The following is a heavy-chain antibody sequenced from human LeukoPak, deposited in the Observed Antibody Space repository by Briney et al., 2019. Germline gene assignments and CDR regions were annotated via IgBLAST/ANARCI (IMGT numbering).Heavy chain of an antibody. CDR2: VDYNGGT. D-gene: IGHD2/OR15-2a*01. CDR3: ARGFYEPFDR. Sequence: SEALSLTCTVSGCTVSTSHWNWVRQPPGKGLEWIGNVDYNGGTKYNPSLRSRVIMSLDTSKNQFSLKLKFVTAADTALYYCARGFYEPFDRWGQGTLVTVSS. CDR1: GCTVSTSH. J-gene: IGHJ4*02. V-gene: IGHV4-59*02.